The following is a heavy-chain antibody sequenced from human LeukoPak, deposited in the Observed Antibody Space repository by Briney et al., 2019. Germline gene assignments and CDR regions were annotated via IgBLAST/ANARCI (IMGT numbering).Heavy chain of an antibody. J-gene: IGHJ1*01. CDR3: ARVIGFGAPFQH. CDR2: IHQDGREK. Sequence: SGGSLRRSCAASGFTFSSYWMSWVRQAPGKGLEWVANIHQDGREKYYVDSVKGRFTSSRDNARNSLYLQMNSLRAEDTAVYYCARVIGFGAPFQHWGQGTLVTVSS. V-gene: IGHV3-7*01. D-gene: IGHD3-10*01. CDR1: GFTFSSYW.